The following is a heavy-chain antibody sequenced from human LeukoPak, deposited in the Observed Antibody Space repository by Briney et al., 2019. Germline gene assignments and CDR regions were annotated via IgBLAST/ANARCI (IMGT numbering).Heavy chain of an antibody. CDR2: IGGSGVST. J-gene: IGHJ4*02. CDR1: GLTFSSYA. Sequence: GGSLRLSCAASGLTFSSYAMSWVRQAPGKGLEWVSGIGGSGVSTYYADSVKGRFTISRDNSKNTLYLQMNSLRAEDTAIYYCAKDVAGVRGVRGGFDHWGQGTLVTVSS. CDR3: AKDVAGVRGVRGGFDH. D-gene: IGHD3-10*01. V-gene: IGHV3-23*01.